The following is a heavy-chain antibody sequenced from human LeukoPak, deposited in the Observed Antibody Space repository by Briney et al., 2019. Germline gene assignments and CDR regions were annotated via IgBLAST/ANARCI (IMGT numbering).Heavy chain of an antibody. CDR3: ATDTYYYGSGSD. CDR1: GGSFSGYY. Sequence: SETLSLTCAVYGGSFSGYYWSWIRQPPGKGLEWIGEINHSGSTNYNPSLKSRVTISVDTSKNQFSLKLSSVTAADTAVYYCATDTYYYGSGSDWGQGTLVTVSS. V-gene: IGHV4-34*01. CDR2: INHSGST. J-gene: IGHJ4*02. D-gene: IGHD3-10*01.